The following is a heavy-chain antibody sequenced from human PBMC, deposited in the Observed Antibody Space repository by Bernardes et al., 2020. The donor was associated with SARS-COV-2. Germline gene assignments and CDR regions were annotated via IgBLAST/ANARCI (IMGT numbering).Heavy chain of an antibody. J-gene: IGHJ4*02. CDR3: ATYCSGGSCHPAGDY. V-gene: IGHV3-21*01. CDR1: GFTFSSYS. CDR2: ISSSSSYI. Sequence: GSLRLSCAASGFTFSSYSMNWVRQAPGKGLEWVSSISSSSSYIYYADSVKGRFTISRDNAKNSLYLQMNSLRAEDTAVYYCATYCSGGSCHPAGDYWGQGTLVTVSS. D-gene: IGHD2-15*01.